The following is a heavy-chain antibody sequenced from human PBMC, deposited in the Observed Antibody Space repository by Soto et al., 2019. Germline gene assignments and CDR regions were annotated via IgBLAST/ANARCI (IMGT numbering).Heavy chain of an antibody. Sequence: QVQLVQSGAVVKTPGASVKVSCKASGYTFASYDINWVRQAPGQGLEWMGWMNPNRNNTGYAQKFQGRLTMTRDIALSIAHMELSSLRNEDTAVYYCARSDGYHFNWLDSWGQGTLVTVSA. V-gene: IGHV1-8*01. CDR1: GYTFASYD. CDR3: ARSDGYHFNWLDS. D-gene: IGHD2-21*01. J-gene: IGHJ5*01. CDR2: MNPNRNNT.